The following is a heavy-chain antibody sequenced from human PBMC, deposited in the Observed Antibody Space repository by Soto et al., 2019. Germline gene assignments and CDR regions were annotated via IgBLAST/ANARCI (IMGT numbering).Heavy chain of an antibody. V-gene: IGHV5-10-1*01. J-gene: IGHJ3*02. CDR1: VYSFTSYW. D-gene: IGHD3-22*01. CDR3: ATHANTYYYDSSALNAFDI. Sequence: GESLKISCKGSVYSFTSYWISWVRQMPGKGLEWMGRIDPSDSYTNYSPSFQGHVTISADKSISTAYLQWSSLKASDTAMYYCATHANTYYYDSSALNAFDIWGQGTMVTVSS. CDR2: IDPSDSYT.